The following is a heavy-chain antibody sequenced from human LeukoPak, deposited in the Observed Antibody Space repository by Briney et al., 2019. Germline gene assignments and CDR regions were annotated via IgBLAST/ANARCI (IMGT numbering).Heavy chain of an antibody. CDR3: VRGLRELLY. J-gene: IGHJ4*02. V-gene: IGHV3-23*01. CDR1: GFTFSSYA. Sequence: PGGSLRLSCAASGFTFSSYAMAWVRQAPGKGLEWVSGIYASGENTYYADSVKGRFTISRDSSKNTLYLQMNSLRGEDTAVYYCVRGLRELLYWGQGGLVSVSS. CDR2: IYASGENT. D-gene: IGHD1-26*01.